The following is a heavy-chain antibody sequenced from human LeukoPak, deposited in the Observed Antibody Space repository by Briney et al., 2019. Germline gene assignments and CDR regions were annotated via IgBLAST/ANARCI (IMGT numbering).Heavy chain of an antibody. V-gene: IGHV3-23*01. Sequence: GGSLRLSCAASGFTFSSYAMSWVRQAPGKGLEWVATISVSSGSTYYADSVKGRITISRDISKSTLYLQMNSLRAEDTALYHCARDDSSGYTNWFDPWGQGTLVTVSS. CDR2: ISVSSGST. J-gene: IGHJ5*02. CDR1: GFTFSSYA. CDR3: ARDDSSGYTNWFDP. D-gene: IGHD3-22*01.